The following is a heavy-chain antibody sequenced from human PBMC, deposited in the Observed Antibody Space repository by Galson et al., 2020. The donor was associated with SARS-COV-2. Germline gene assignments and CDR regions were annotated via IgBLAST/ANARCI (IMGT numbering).Heavy chain of an antibody. Sequence: ASVKVSCKVSGYTLTELSMHWVRQAPGKGLEWMGGFDPEDGETIYAQKFQGRVTMTEDTSTDTAYMELSSLRSEDTAVYYCATAPAITGTPPHWLYYYGMDVWGQGTTVTVSS. J-gene: IGHJ6*02. V-gene: IGHV1-24*01. D-gene: IGHD1-20*01. CDR3: ATAPAITGTPPHWLYYYGMDV. CDR1: GYTLTELS. CDR2: FDPEDGET.